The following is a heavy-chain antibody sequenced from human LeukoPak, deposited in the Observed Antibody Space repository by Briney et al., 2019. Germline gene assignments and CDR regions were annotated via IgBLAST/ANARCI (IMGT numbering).Heavy chain of an antibody. V-gene: IGHV3-30*03. CDR2: ISYDGSNK. CDR3: ARDRDFGVGNWFDP. CDR1: GFTFSSYG. D-gene: IGHD3-3*01. J-gene: IGHJ5*02. Sequence: GGSLRLSCAASGFTFSSYGMHWVRQAPGKGLEWVAVISYDGSNKYYADSVKGRFTISRDNSKNTLYLQMNSLRAEDTAVYYCARDRDFGVGNWFDPWGQGTLVTVSS.